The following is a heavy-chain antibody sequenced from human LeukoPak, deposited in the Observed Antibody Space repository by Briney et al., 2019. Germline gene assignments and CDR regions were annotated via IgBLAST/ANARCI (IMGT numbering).Heavy chain of an antibody. J-gene: IGHJ2*01. D-gene: IGHD3-10*01. CDR3: ARVGDHYHWYLDV. Sequence: TGGSLRLSCAASGFSVGTNYMNWVRQAPGKGLEWVSILYSGDSTYYADSVKGRFIVSRDNSKNTLYLQMNALRVEDTAVYYCARVGDHYHWYLDVWGRGTLVTVSS. CDR2: LYSGDST. V-gene: IGHV3-53*01. CDR1: GFSVGTNY.